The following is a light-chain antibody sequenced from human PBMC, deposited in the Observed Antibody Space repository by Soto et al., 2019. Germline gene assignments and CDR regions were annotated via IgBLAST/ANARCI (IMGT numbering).Light chain of an antibody. CDR2: DAS. V-gene: IGKV1-5*01. CDR1: QSISDW. Sequence: DIQMTQSPSTLSASVGDRVTITCRANQSISDWLAWYQQKPGKAPNLLIYDASNLESGVPSRFSGSGSGTEFTLTISSLQPDDFATYYFQQYNSSPLTFGGGTKMEIK. J-gene: IGKJ4*01. CDR3: QQYNSSPLT.